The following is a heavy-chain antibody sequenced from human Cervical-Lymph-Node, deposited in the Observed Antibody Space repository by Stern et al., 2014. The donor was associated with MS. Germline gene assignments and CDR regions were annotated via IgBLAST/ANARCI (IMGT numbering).Heavy chain of an antibody. CDR3: ARERKVERSARLLVSFDV. V-gene: IGHV4-34*01. Sequence: QVQLQQWGAGLLRPSETLSLTCAVHGASFRDNYWSWIRQAPGQGLEWLGEINCRGGMPYNPSVMIRASLSAAPSRNQFSLKLRSRTAADTAMDDWARERKVERSARLLVSFDVWGQGTLVTVSS. J-gene: IGHJ3*01. D-gene: IGHD1-1*01. CDR1: GASFRDNY. CDR2: INCRGGM.